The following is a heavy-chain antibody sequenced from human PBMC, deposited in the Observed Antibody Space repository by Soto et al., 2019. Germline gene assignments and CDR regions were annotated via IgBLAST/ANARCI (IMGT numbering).Heavy chain of an antibody. CDR1: GGSISSSSYY. V-gene: IGHV4-39*01. CDR3: ARQFGGGAARPLFDWFDP. J-gene: IGHJ5*02. D-gene: IGHD6-6*01. CDR2: IYYSGST. Sequence: QLQLQESGPGLVKPSETLSLTCTVSGGSISSSSYYWGWIRQPPGKGLEWIGSIYYSGSTYYNPSLKSRVTISVDTSKNQFSLKLSSVTAADTAVYYCARQFGGGAARPLFDWFDPWGQGTLVTVSS.